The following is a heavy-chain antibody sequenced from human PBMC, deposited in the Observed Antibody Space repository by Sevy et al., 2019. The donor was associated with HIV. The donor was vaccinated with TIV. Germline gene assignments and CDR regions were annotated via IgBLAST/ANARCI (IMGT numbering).Heavy chain of an antibody. Sequence: SETLSLTCTVSGTSFSSDSWTWIRQSPGKGLDWIGEINHTGSTNYNPSLKSRVTISVDTSKNQFSLKLTSVTAADTAIYYCARWRGTRVTMIVVVTTGYFDHWGQGTLVTVSS. CDR3: ARWRGTRVTMIVVVTTGYFDH. V-gene: IGHV4-34*01. D-gene: IGHD3-22*01. J-gene: IGHJ4*02. CDR1: GTSFSSDS. CDR2: INHTGST.